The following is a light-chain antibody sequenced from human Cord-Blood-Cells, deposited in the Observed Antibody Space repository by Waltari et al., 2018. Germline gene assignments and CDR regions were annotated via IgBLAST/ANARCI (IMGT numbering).Light chain of an antibody. CDR1: SGINVGTYR. V-gene: IGLV5-45*01. CDR2: YKSDSDK. J-gene: IGLJ1*01. Sequence: QAVLTQPASLSASPGASASLTCTLRSGINVGTYRIYWYQQKPGSPPQYLLSYKSDSDKQQGSGVPSRFSGSKDASANAGILLISGLQSEDEADYYCMIWHSSASVFGTGTKVTVL. CDR3: MIWHSSASV.